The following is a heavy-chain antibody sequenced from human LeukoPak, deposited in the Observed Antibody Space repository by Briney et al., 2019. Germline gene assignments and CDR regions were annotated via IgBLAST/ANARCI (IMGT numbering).Heavy chain of an antibody. CDR1: GGSISSGDHY. D-gene: IGHD3-10*01. V-gene: IGHV4-61*02. Sequence: SETLSLTCSISGGSISSGDHYWTWIRQPAGKELEWIGRIHTTGRTNYNPSLKSRVYISVDTSKNQFSLELSSLTAADTAVYYCARFRAGVGEPYGDYWGQGTLVTVSS. J-gene: IGHJ4*02. CDR2: IHTTGRT. CDR3: ARFRAGVGEPYGDY.